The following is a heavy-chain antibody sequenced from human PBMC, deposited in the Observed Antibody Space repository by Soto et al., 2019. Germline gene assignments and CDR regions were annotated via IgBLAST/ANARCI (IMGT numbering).Heavy chain of an antibody. V-gene: IGHV1-69*08. CDR1: GGTFGSYT. Sequence: QVQLVQSGAEVKKPGSSVKVSCKASGGTFGSYTISWVRQAPGQGLEWMGRIIPILGIANYAQKFQGRVTITADKSTSTAYMELSSLRSEDTAVYYCAREGADGDYLSDDYWGQGTLVTVSS. D-gene: IGHD4-17*01. J-gene: IGHJ4*02. CDR3: AREGADGDYLSDDY. CDR2: IIPILGIA.